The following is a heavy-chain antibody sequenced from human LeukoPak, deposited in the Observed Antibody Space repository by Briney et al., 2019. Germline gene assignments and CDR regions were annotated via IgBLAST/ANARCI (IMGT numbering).Heavy chain of an antibody. CDR3: AKDPIRRAGYSSSWYPRNWFDP. J-gene: IGHJ5*02. V-gene: IGHV3-23*01. D-gene: IGHD6-13*01. CDR2: ISGSGGST. CDR1: GFTFSSYA. Sequence: GGSLRLSCAASGFTFSSYAMRWVRQAPGKGLEWVSAISGSGGSTYYADSVKVRFTISRDNAKNSLYLQMNSLRAEDTALYYCAKDPIRRAGYSSSWYPRNWFDPWGQGTLVTVSS.